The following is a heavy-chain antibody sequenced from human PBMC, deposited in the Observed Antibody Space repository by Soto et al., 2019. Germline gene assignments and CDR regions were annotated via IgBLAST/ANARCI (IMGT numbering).Heavy chain of an antibody. Sequence: EVQLVESGGGLVQPGRSLRLSCAASGFTFDDYAMHWVRQAPGKGLEWVSGISWNSGSIGYADSVKGRFTISRDNAKNYLYLQMNSLRAEDTALYYGAKAKGYSSGWGVDYWGQGTLVTVSS. CDR2: ISWNSGSI. J-gene: IGHJ4*02. CDR1: GFTFDDYA. V-gene: IGHV3-9*01. CDR3: AKAKGYSSGWGVDY. D-gene: IGHD6-19*01.